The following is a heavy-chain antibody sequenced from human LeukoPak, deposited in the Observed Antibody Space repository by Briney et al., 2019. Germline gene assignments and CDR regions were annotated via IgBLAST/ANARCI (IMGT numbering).Heavy chain of an antibody. Sequence: GGSLRLSCAASGFSFSSYGMTWVRQAPGKGLGWVSSISGGGGSTNSADSVKGRFTTSRDNSKNTLYLQMNSLRAEDTAVYYCAKSSYYDSSGYYREYYFDHWGQGTLVTVSS. CDR2: ISGGGGST. D-gene: IGHD3-22*01. CDR1: GFSFSSYG. V-gene: IGHV3-23*01. CDR3: AKSSYYDSSGYYREYYFDH. J-gene: IGHJ4*02.